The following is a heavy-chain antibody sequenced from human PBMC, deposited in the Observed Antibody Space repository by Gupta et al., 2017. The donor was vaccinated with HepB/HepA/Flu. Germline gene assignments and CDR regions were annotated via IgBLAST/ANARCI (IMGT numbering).Heavy chain of an antibody. CDR3: ARHTPKFSGTYGGKRGAFDL. J-gene: IGHJ3*01. D-gene: IGHD1-26*01. Sequence: EALLVESGGGLVQPGGSLRLSRVGSGFDFRFTFIIWVRQGSGKGLEWVASIKEGGSEEYYADSAEGRFTVSRDNARKTVSLQMNRLGADDTAVYYCARHTPKFSGTYGGKRGAFDLWGQGTMVTVSS. CDR1: GFDFRFTF. V-gene: IGHV3-7*01. CDR2: IKEGGSEE.